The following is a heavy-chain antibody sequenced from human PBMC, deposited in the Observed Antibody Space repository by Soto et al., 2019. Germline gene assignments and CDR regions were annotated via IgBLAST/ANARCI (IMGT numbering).Heavy chain of an antibody. Sequence: SETLSLTCTVSGASITTYYWSWIRQPPGKGLEWIGYISYSGSTDYNPSLKSRVTISFDASKNQISLQVRSATAADAAAYYCARDLKEYCSDGKCNWFDPWGQGNLVTVS. V-gene: IGHV4-59*01. J-gene: IGHJ5*02. CDR3: ARDLKEYCSDGKCNWFDP. CDR1: GASITTYY. CDR2: ISYSGST. D-gene: IGHD2-15*01.